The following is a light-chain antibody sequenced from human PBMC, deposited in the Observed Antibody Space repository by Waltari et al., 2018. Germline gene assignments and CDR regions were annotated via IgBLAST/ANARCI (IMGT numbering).Light chain of an antibody. V-gene: IGKV3-20*01. CDR2: GAS. CDR1: EHIGNDY. J-gene: IGKJ1*01. CDR3: QQYYSLPWT. Sequence: VLTQSPGTLSLSPGERATLSCRASEHIGNDYLAWYQQRPGQAPRLLMYGASGRASGISDKFSGSGSGTDFTLTIGRLDAEDFALYYCQQYYSLPWTFGQGTRVDIK.